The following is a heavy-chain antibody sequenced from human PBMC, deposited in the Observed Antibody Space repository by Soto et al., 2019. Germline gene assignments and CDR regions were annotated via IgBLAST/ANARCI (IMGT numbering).Heavy chain of an antibody. D-gene: IGHD6-13*01. CDR3: AKTIAAAGTDT. Sequence: EVQLLESGGGLVQPGGSLRLSCAASGFTFSSYAMSWVRQAPGKGLEWVSGISGSAYSTYYADSVKGRFTISRDNSNNTLYLQMNSLRAEDTDIYYCAKTIAAAGTDTWGHGTLVTVSS. CDR2: ISGSAYST. J-gene: IGHJ4*01. CDR1: GFTFSSYA. V-gene: IGHV3-23*01.